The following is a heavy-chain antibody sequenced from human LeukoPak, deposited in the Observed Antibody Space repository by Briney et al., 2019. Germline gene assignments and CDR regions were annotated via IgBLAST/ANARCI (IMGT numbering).Heavy chain of an antibody. D-gene: IGHD2-8*01. CDR1: GFTFSSYS. V-gene: IGHV3-21*01. CDR3: ARDLIGRKWYYFDY. CDR2: ISSSSSYI. Sequence: PGGSLRLSCAASGFTFSSYSMNWVRQAPGKGLEWVSSISSSSSYIYYVDSVKGRFTISRDNAKNSLYLQMNSLRAEDTAVYYCARDLIGRKWYYFDYWGQGTLVTVSS. J-gene: IGHJ4*02.